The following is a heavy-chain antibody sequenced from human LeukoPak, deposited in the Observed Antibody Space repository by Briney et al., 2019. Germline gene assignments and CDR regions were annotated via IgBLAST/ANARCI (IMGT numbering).Heavy chain of an antibody. V-gene: IGHV3-30*04. CDR1: GFTFSSYA. D-gene: IGHD2-8*01. CDR3: ARSPGYCTNGVCYWNQSFDY. J-gene: IGHJ4*02. CDR2: ISYDGSNK. Sequence: GGSLRLSCAASGFTFSSYAIHWVRQAPGKGLEWVAVISYDGSNKYYADSVKGRFTISRDNSKNTLYLQMNSLRVEDTAVYYCARSPGYCTNGVCYWNQSFDYWGQGTLVTVSS.